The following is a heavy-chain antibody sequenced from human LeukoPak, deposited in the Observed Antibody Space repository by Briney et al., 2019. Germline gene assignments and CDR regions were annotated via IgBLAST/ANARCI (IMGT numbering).Heavy chain of an antibody. CDR2: ISSSGSTI. D-gene: IGHD1-1*01. CDR3: ARVAPNESYHIDV. J-gene: IGHJ6*03. Sequence: GGSLRLSCAASGFTFSDYYMSWIRQAPGKGLEWVSYISSSGSTIYYADSVKGRFTISRDNAKNSLYLQMNSLRAEDTAVYYCARVAPNESYHIDVWGKGTTVTVSS. V-gene: IGHV3-11*04. CDR1: GFTFSDYY.